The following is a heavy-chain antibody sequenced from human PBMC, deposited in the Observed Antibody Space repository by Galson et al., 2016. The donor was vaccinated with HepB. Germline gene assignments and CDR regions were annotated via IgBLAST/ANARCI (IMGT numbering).Heavy chain of an antibody. CDR3: AHKLRASDAFDI. J-gene: IGHJ3*02. V-gene: IGHV2-5*01. Sequence: PALVKPTQTLTLTCTISGFSLDTRAVGVAWIRQPPGKALEWLALIYWNDDKRYGPSLKSRLTITKDTSKNQVVLTMTNVDPVDTATYYCAHKLRASDAFDIWGQGTLVTVSS. D-gene: IGHD4-17*01. CDR1: GFSLDTRAVG. CDR2: IYWNDDK.